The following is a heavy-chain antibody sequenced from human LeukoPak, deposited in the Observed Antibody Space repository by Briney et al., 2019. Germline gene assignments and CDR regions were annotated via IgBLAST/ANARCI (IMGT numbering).Heavy chain of an antibody. D-gene: IGHD6-13*01. J-gene: IGHJ3*02. CDR3: AREESAYSSSWYRGAFDI. CDR1: GFTFSDYY. CDR2: ISSSGSTI. Sequence: GGSLRLSCAASGFTFSDYYMSWIRQAPGKGLEWVSYISSSGSTIYYADSVKGRFTISRDNAKNSLYLQMNSLRAEDTAVYYCAREESAYSSSWYRGAFDIWGQGTMVTVSS. V-gene: IGHV3-11*01.